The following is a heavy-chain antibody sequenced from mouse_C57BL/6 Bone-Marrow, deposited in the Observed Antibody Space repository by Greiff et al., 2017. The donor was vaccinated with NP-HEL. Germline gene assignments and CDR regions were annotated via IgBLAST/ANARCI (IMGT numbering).Heavy chain of an antibody. J-gene: IGHJ1*03. V-gene: IGHV5-2*01. CDR2: INSDGGST. Sequence: EVKVVESGGGLVQPGESLKLSCESNEYEFPSHDMSWVRKTPEKRLELVAAINSDGGSTYYPDTMERRFIISRDNTKKTLYLQMSSLRSEDTALYYCARSPYYYGSSYVYFDVWGTGTTVTVSS. CDR3: ARSPYYYGSSYVYFDV. D-gene: IGHD1-1*01. CDR1: EYEFPSHD.